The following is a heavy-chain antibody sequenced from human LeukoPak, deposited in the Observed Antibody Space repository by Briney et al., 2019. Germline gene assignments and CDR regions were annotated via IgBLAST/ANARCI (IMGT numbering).Heavy chain of an antibody. Sequence: SETLSLTCTVSGGSVNNYFWSWIRQPPEKGLEWIGYMSKSGKTNYNPSLKSRVSILGDTSKNEISLKLSSVTAADTAVYYCAREVDGDSGGYFEDWGQGTRVTVSS. CDR2: MSKSGKT. D-gene: IGHD4-17*01. CDR1: GGSVNNYF. J-gene: IGHJ4*02. CDR3: AREVDGDSGGYFED. V-gene: IGHV4-59*02.